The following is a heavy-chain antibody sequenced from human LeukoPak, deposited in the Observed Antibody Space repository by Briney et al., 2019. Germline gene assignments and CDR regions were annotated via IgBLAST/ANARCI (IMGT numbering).Heavy chain of an antibody. J-gene: IGHJ4*02. D-gene: IGHD5-24*01. CDR3: AKDGLWLLDY. CDR2: ISYDGSNK. V-gene: IGHV3-30*18. Sequence: PGRSLRLSCAASGFTFSSYGMHWVRQAPGKGLEWVAVISYDGSNKYYADSVKGRFTISRDNSKNTLYLQMNSLRAEATAVYYCAKDGLWLLDYWGQGTLVTVSS. CDR1: GFTFSSYG.